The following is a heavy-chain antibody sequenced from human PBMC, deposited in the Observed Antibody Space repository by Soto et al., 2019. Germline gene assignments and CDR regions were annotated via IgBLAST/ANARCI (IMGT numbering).Heavy chain of an antibody. CDR1: GGTFTSYT. D-gene: IGHD6-13*01. J-gene: IGHJ4*02. Sequence: QVQVVQSGAEVKKPGSSVKVSCQASGGTFTSYTLSWVRQAPGQGLEWMGRIIPILGTADYAQEFQGGVTITADRSTRTVYMELTSLTPEDTAVYSCVTGQCVYSSCIDYWGQGTLVTVSA. CDR3: VTGQCVYSSCIDY. CDR2: IIPILGTA. V-gene: IGHV1-69*08.